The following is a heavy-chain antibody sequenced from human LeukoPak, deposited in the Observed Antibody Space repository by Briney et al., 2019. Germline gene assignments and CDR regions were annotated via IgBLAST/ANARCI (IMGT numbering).Heavy chain of an antibody. CDR3: ARDLAYSRLDY. J-gene: IGHJ4*02. Sequence: GGSLRLSCAASGFTFSSYAMHWVRQAPGEGLEWVAVISYDGSNKYYADSVKGRFTISRDNAENSLYLQMNSLRVEDTAFYYCARDLAYSRLDYWGQGMLVTVSS. CDR2: ISYDGSNK. CDR1: GFTFSSYA. D-gene: IGHD5-18*01. V-gene: IGHV3-30-3*01.